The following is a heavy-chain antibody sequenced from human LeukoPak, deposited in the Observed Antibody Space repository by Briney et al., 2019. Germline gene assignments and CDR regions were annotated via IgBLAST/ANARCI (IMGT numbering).Heavy chain of an antibody. CDR2: IYSGGST. V-gene: IGHV3-53*01. D-gene: IGHD2-8*01. CDR1: GFTVSSNY. J-gene: IGHJ4*02. Sequence: PGGSLRLSCAASGFTVSSNYMSWVRQAPGKGLEWVSVIYSGGSTYYADSVKGRFTISRDNSKNTLYLQMNSLRAEDTAVYYCAILRPVGHFDYWGQGTLVTVSS. CDR3: AILRPVGHFDY.